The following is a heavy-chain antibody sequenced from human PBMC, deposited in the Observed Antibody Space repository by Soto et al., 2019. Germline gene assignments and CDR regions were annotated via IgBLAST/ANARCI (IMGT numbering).Heavy chain of an antibody. CDR1: GFTFSGYW. D-gene: IGHD6-19*01. V-gene: IGHV3-74*03. CDR3: ARHTSGWHYYDY. CDR2: IKSDGSGT. Sequence: GGSLRLSCAASGFTFSGYWMHWVRQAPGKGLEWVSRIKSDGSGTTYADSVKGRFSISRDNAKNTVYLQMDSLRVEDTAVYYCARHTSGWHYYDYWGQGTPVTVSS. J-gene: IGHJ4*02.